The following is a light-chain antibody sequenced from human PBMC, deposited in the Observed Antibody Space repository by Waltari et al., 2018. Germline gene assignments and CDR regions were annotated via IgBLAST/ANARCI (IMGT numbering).Light chain of an antibody. CDR2: EVS. CDR1: SSYVARSTL. J-gene: IGLJ3*02. CDR3: CSYAGSSTFWV. Sequence: QYALPQPASVSGSPGQSIPTSCTGTSSYVARSTLFSWYQQHPGKGPKLMIYEVSKRPSGVSNRFSASKSGNTASLTISGLQAEDEADYYCCSYAGSSTFWVFGGGTKLTVL. V-gene: IGLV2-23*02.